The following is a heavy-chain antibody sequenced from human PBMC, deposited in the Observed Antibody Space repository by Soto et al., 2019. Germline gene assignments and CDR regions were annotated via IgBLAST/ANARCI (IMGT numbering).Heavy chain of an antibody. Sequence: GGSLRLSCAASGFTFSSYAVSWVRQAPGKGLEWVSGISDSGGSTYYADSVKGRFTISRDNSKSTLYLQMNSLRAEDTAVYYCAKVKGEGSSWAPHFDYWGQGTLVTVSS. J-gene: IGHJ4*02. CDR2: ISDSGGST. CDR1: GFTFSSYA. D-gene: IGHD6-13*01. V-gene: IGHV3-23*01. CDR3: AKVKGEGSSWAPHFDY.